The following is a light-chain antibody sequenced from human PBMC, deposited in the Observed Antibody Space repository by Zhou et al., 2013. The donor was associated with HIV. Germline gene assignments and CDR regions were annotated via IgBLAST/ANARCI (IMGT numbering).Light chain of an antibody. V-gene: IGKV3-15*01. CDR3: QQYNNWPPYS. CDR1: QSVSSA. J-gene: IGKJ2*03. Sequence: EIVMTQSPATLSLSPGETATLSCRASQSVSSAFLAWYQQKPGQAPRLIIYGASTRATGIPARFSGSGSGTEFTLTISSLQSEDFAVYYCQQYNNWPPYSFGQGTKLEIK. CDR2: GAS.